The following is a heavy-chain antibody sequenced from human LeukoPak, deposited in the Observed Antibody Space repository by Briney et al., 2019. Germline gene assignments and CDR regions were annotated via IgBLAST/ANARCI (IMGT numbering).Heavy chain of an antibody. CDR3: AREGIDSSGYYHNYWYFDL. D-gene: IGHD3-22*01. Sequence: GGSLRLSCAASGFTFSSYDMHWVRQATGKGLEWVSAIGTAGDPYYPGSVKGLVTISRENGKNSLYLQMNRLRAGDTAVYYCAREGIDSSGYYHNYWYFDLWGRGTLVTVSS. CDR1: GFTFSSYD. V-gene: IGHV3-13*05. J-gene: IGHJ2*01. CDR2: IGTAGDP.